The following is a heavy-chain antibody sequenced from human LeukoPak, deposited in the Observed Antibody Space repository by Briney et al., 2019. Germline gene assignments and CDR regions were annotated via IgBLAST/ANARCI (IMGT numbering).Heavy chain of an antibody. CDR3: ARRDDVGNDYNGMDA. V-gene: IGHV4-39*01. D-gene: IGHD1-1*01. CDR2: IYYSGST. J-gene: IGHJ6*02. Sequence: SETLSLTCTVSGGSISSSSYYWGWIRQPPGKGLEWIGSIYYSGSTYYNPSLKSRVTISVDASKNQFSLKLSSVTAADTAVYYCARRDDVGNDYNGMDAWGQGTTVTVSS. CDR1: GGSISSSSYY.